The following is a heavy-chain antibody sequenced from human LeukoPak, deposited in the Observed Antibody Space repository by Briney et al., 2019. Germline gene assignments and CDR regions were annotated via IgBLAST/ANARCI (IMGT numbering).Heavy chain of an antibody. CDR2: ISAYNGNT. CDR3: ARDRTTGYCSGGSCYHLV. V-gene: IGHV1-18*01. Sequence: ASVKVSCKASGYTFTSYGISWVRQAPGQGLEWMGWISAYNGNTNCAQKLQGRVTMTTDTSTSTAYMELRSLRSDDTAVYYCARDRTTGYCSGGSCYHLVWGQGTLVTVSS. CDR1: GYTFTSYG. D-gene: IGHD2-15*01. J-gene: IGHJ4*02.